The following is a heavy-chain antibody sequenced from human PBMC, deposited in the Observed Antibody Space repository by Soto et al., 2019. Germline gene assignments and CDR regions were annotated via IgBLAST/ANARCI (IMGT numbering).Heavy chain of an antibody. CDR2: INHSGST. CDR3: ARRRYYGSGEPFRLMTPNWFDP. CDR1: GGSFSGYY. V-gene: IGHV4-34*01. J-gene: IGHJ5*02. D-gene: IGHD3-10*01. Sequence: SETLSLTCAVYGGSFSGYYWSWIRQPPGKGLEWIGEINHSGSTNYNPSLKSRVTISVDTSKNQFSLKLSSVTAADTAVYYCARRRYYGSGEPFRLMTPNWFDPWGQGTLVTVSS.